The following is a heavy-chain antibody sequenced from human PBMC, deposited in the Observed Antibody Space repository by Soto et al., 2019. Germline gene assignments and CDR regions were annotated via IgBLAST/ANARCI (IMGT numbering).Heavy chain of an antibody. V-gene: IGHV3-33*01. CDR2: IWYDGSDK. D-gene: IGHD3-16*01. CDR3: AREGGDMINWFDP. J-gene: IGHJ5*02. Sequence: QVQLVESGGGVVQPGRSLRLSCAASGFIFSSYGMHWVRQAPGKGLEWVAAIWYDGSDKNSADSVKGRFTISRDNSKNTLYLQMNSLRAEDTAVYYCAREGGDMINWFDPWGQGTLVTVSS. CDR1: GFIFSSYG.